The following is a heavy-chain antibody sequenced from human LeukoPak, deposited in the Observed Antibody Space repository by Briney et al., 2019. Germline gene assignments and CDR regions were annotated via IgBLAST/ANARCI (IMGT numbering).Heavy chain of an antibody. CDR1: GGSISSYY. CDR2: IYYSGST. CDR3: AREAVEMGRTFDY. Sequence: SETLSLTCTVSGGSISSYYWSWIRQPPGKGLEWIGYIYYSGSTNYNPSLKSRVTISVDTSKNQFSLKLSCVTAADTAVYYCAREAVEMGRTFDYWGQGTLVTVSS. V-gene: IGHV4-59*01. J-gene: IGHJ4*02. D-gene: IGHD5-24*01.